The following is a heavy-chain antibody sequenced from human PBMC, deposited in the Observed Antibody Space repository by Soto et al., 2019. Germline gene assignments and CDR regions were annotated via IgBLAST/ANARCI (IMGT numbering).Heavy chain of an antibody. Sequence: LSLAWAVSGYSISSGYYLGWIRQPPGRWLERIWSIYHSGSTYYNPSLKSRVTISVDTSKNQFSLKLSSVTAADTAVYYCARTANGTRGNW. CDR1: GYSISSGYY. J-gene: IGHJ5*01. CDR3: ARTANGTRGNW. V-gene: IGHV4-38-2*01. CDR2: IYHSGST. D-gene: IGHD1-1*01.